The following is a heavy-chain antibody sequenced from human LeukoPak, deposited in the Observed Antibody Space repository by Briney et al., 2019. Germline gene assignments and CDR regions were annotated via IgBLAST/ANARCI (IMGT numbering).Heavy chain of an antibody. CDR2: IYHSGST. V-gene: IGHV4-38-2*01. CDR1: GYSISSGYY. Sequence: PSETLSLTCAVSGYSISSGYYWGWIRQPPGKGLEWIGSIYHSGSTYYNPSLKSRVTISVDTSKNQFSLKLSSMTAADTAVYYCARGFRYYYYGMDVWGKGTTVTVSS. J-gene: IGHJ6*04. CDR3: ARGFRYYYYGMDV.